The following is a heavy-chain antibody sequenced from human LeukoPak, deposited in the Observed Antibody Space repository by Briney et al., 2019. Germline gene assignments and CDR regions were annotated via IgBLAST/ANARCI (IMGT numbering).Heavy chain of an antibody. V-gene: IGHV1-2*02. CDR2: INPNSGGT. CDR1: GYSFTGYY. J-gene: IGHJ4*02. D-gene: IGHD4-17*01. Sequence: ASVKVSCKASGYSFTGYYMHRVRQAPGQGLECMGWINPNSGGTNYAQKCQGRVTMTRDTSISTAYMELSRLRSDNTAVYYGQTDRYGDYGDYIDYWGQGTLVTVSS. CDR3: QTDRYGDYGDYIDY.